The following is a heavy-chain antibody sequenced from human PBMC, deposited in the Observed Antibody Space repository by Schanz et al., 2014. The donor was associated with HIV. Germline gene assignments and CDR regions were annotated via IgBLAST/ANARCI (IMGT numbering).Heavy chain of an antibody. J-gene: IGHJ1*01. V-gene: IGHV3-30*02. CDR1: GFTFNIYG. Sequence: QAQLVESGGGVVQPGGSLRLSCATSGFTFNIYGLHWVRQAPGKGLEWVAFMRYDGNKKEYGDSVKGRFTISRDTSKNALYLQMNSLRAEDTAIYYCVRDQSGRTLDYDFWRGPGYWGQGTLVIVSS. CDR3: VRDQSGRTLDYDFWRGPGY. CDR2: MRYDGNKK. D-gene: IGHD3-3*01.